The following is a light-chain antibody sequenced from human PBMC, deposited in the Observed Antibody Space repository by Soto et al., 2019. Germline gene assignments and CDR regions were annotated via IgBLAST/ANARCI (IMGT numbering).Light chain of an antibody. CDR2: AAS. CDR1: KSIISY. J-gene: IGKJ1*01. Sequence: DIQMTQSPSSLSASVGDRVNITCRASKSIISYLNWYQQKPGKAPKLLIYAASSLQSGVPSRFSGAGSGTDFTLTISRLQPEDFATYYCQQSFSTTWTFGHGTKVELK. CDR3: QQSFSTTWT. V-gene: IGKV1-39*01.